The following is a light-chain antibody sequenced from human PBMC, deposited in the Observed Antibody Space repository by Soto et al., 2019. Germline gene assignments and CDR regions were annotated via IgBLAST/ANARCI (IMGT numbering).Light chain of an antibody. CDR2: EVS. Sequence: QSALTQPASVSGSPGQSITISCTGTSSDVGGYKYVSWYQQHPDKAPKLIIFEVSNRPSGISSRFSGSKSGNTASLTISGLQAEDVADYYCASYTSSSTSVIFGRGTKVTVL. V-gene: IGLV2-14*01. J-gene: IGLJ2*01. CDR3: ASYTSSSTSVI. CDR1: SSDVGGYKY.